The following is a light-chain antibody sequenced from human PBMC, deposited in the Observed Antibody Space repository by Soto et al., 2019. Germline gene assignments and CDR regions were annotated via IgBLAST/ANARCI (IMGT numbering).Light chain of an antibody. CDR2: EDN. CDR1: SSDVGSYNL. J-gene: IGLJ1*01. V-gene: IGLV2-23*01. CDR3: CSYRRTLSYF. Sequence: QSALTQPASVSGSPGQSITISCTGXSSDVGSYNLVSWYQQHPGKAPKLMIYEDNKRPSGVSNRFSVSKSGYTASLTISGLQAEDESEYYCCSYRRTLSYFFGSWPTVPVL.